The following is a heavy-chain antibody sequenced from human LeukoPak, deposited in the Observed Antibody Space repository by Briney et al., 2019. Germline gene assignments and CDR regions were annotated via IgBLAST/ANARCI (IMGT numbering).Heavy chain of an antibody. J-gene: IGHJ4*02. CDR1: GGTFSSYA. D-gene: IGHD3-22*01. CDR3: ARDAHYYDSSGPFDY. CDR2: IIPIFGTA. Sequence: QVSCKASGGTFSSYAISWVRQAPGQGLEWMGGIIPIFGTANYAQKFQGRVTITADESTSTAYMELSSLRSEDTAVYYCARDAHYYDSSGPFDYWGQGTLVTVSS. V-gene: IGHV1-69*01.